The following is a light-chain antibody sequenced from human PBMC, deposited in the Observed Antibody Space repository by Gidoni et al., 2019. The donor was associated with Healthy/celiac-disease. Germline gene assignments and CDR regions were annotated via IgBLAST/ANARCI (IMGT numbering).Light chain of an antibody. J-gene: IGKJ1*01. CDR2: GAS. CDR1: QSVSSN. CDR3: QQYNNWPPWT. Sequence: EIVMTQSTATLSVSPGERATLSCRASQSVSSNLAWYQQKPGQAPRLLIYGASTRATGIPARFSGSGSGTEFTLTISSLQSEDFAVYYCQQYNNWPPWTFGHGTKVEIK. V-gene: IGKV3-15*01.